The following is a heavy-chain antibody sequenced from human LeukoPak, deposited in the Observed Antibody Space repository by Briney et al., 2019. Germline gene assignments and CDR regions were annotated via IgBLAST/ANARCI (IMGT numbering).Heavy chain of an antibody. CDR3: ARHAVVDAYPRYFQH. V-gene: IGHV4-4*02. Sequence: SGTLSLTCAVSGGSISSSNWWSWVRQPPGQGLEWIGSLSSSGSVYYNPSLKSRVTLSIDTSKNQFSLRLTSVTAADTAVYYCARHAVVDAYPRYFQHWGQGTLITVSS. CDR2: LSSSGSV. J-gene: IGHJ1*01. CDR1: GGSISSSNW. D-gene: IGHD5-12*01.